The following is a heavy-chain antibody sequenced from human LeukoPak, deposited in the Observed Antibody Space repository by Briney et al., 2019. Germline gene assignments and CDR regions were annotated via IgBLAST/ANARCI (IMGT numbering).Heavy chain of an antibody. CDR1: GFAFGSEA. CDR2: ISPGGGTT. V-gene: IGHV3-23*01. CDR3: AKDKGSSGSHYFGMDV. D-gene: IGHD6-19*01. J-gene: IGHJ6*02. Sequence: GGSLRLSCAVSGFAFGSEAISWVRQSPARGLEWVASISPGGGTTYYADYVKGRFTISRDNAKNSLYLQMNSLRPEDTALYYCAKDKGSSGSHYFGMDVWGQGTTVTVSS.